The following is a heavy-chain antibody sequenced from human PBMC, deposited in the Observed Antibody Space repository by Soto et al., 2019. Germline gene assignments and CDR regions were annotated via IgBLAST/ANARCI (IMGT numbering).Heavy chain of an antibody. J-gene: IGHJ4*02. CDR2: IYWDDDK. CDR1: GFSLSTSGVG. CDR3: AHNLAYASCCYYSSGGFDY. V-gene: IGHV2-5*02. Sequence: QITLKESGPTLVKPTQTLTLTCTFSGFSLSTSGVGVGWIRQPPGKALEWLALIYWDDDKRYSPSLKSRLTITKDTSKNPVVLTMTNMDPVDTATYYCAHNLAYASCCYYSSGGFDYWGQGTLVTVSS. D-gene: IGHD3-22*01.